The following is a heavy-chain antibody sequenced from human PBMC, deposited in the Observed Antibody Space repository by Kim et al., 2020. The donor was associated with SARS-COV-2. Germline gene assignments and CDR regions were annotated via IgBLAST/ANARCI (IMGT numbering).Heavy chain of an antibody. Sequence: SETLSLTCTVSGGSISSSSYYWGWIRQPPGKGLEWIGSIYYSGSTYYNPSLKSRVTISVDTSKNQFSLKLSSVTAADTAVYYCARRLQLERLGDAFDIWGQGTMVTVSS. CDR2: IYYSGST. D-gene: IGHD1-1*01. V-gene: IGHV4-39*01. CDR3: ARRLQLERLGDAFDI. CDR1: GGSISSSSYY. J-gene: IGHJ3*02.